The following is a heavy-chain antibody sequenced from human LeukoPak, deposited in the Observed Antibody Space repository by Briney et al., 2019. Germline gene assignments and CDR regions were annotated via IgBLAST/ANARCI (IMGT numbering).Heavy chain of an antibody. CDR1: GGSISSYY. Sequence: SETLSLTCTVSGGSISSYYWSWIRQPPGKRLEWIGYIYYSGSTNYNPSLKSRVTISVDTSKNQFSLKLSSVTAADTAVYYCARGTYSSSHPDWGQGTLVTVSS. J-gene: IGHJ4*02. V-gene: IGHV4-59*01. CDR3: ARGTYSSSHPD. CDR2: IYYSGST. D-gene: IGHD6-13*01.